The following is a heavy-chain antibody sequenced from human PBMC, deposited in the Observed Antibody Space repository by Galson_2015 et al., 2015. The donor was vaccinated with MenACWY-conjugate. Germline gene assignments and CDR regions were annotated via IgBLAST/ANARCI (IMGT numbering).Heavy chain of an antibody. Sequence: PPGKVLEWIAYMYYSETPRYNPSLRGRVTISVDTSKNQVSLNLSSVTAADTAIYYCAAPHTGWGEGSGFDPWGQGTPVTVSS. D-gene: IGHD3-10*01. J-gene: IGHJ5*02. V-gene: IGHV4-59*01. CDR3: AAPHTGWGEGSGFDP. CDR2: MYYSETP.